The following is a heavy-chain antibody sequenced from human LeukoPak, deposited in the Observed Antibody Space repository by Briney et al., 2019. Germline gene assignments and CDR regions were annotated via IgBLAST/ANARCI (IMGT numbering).Heavy chain of an antibody. V-gene: IGHV1-2*02. Sequence: ASVKVSCKASGYTFTGYYMHWVRQAPGQGLEWMGWINPNSGGTNYAQKFQGRVTMTRDTSISTAYMELSRLRSDDTAVYYCSRDGDRYFDWLKNYYYMDVWGKGTTVTISS. CDR2: INPNSGGT. CDR3: SRDGDRYFDWLKNYYYMDV. CDR1: GYTFTGYY. J-gene: IGHJ6*03. D-gene: IGHD3-9*01.